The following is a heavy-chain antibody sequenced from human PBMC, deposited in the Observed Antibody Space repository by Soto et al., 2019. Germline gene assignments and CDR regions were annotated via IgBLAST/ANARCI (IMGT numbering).Heavy chain of an antibody. J-gene: IGHJ5*02. CDR3: ASSLRGGNWFDP. V-gene: IGHV1-69*02. CDR1: GGTFSSYT. Sequence: QVQLVQSGAEVKKPGSSVKVSCKASGGTFSSYTISWVRQAPGQGLEWMGRIIPILGIANYAQKFQGRVTITADKPTSTAYMELSSLRSEDTALYYCASSLRGGNWFDPWGQGTLVTVSS. D-gene: IGHD3-10*01. CDR2: IIPILGIA.